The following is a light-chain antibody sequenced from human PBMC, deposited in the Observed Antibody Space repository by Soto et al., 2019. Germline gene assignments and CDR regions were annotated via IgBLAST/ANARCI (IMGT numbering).Light chain of an antibody. J-gene: IGLJ3*02. Sequence: QSVLTQPASVSGSPGQSLAISCIGTSSDIGYDDYVSWYQQHPGKAPKLILYDVNNRPSGVSNRFSGSKSGNTASLTISGLQTEDEADYYCSSYSSSGTLWVFGGGTKVTVL. CDR1: SSDIGYDDY. CDR2: DVN. CDR3: SSYSSSGTLWV. V-gene: IGLV2-14*01.